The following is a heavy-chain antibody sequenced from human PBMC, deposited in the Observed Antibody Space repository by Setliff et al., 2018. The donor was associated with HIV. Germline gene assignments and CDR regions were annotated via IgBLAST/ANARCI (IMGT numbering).Heavy chain of an antibody. CDR2: INPNNGAT. CDR3: ARDLGIVIPFDY. J-gene: IGHJ4*02. Sequence: ASVKVSCKASGYSFSGYYMSWIRQAPGQALEWMGRINPNNGATEYAQKFQGRVTTTSDSLTSTAHMELTRLRSDDTAVYYYARDLGIVIPFDYWGQGTLVTVSS. CDR1: GYSFSGYY. V-gene: IGHV1-2*06. D-gene: IGHD3-16*01.